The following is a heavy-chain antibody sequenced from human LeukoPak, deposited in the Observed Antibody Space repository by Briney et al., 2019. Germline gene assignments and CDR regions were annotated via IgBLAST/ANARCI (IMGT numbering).Heavy chain of an antibody. J-gene: IGHJ4*02. D-gene: IGHD1-26*01. CDR2: ISYDGSNK. V-gene: IGHV3-30*01. Sequence: GGSLRLSCAAPGFTFSSYAMHWVRQAPGKGLEWVAVISYDGSNKYYADSVKGRFTISRDNSKNTLYLQMNSLRAEDTAVYYCARAPIVGATPFDYWGQGTLVTVSS. CDR3: ARAPIVGATPFDY. CDR1: GFTFSSYA.